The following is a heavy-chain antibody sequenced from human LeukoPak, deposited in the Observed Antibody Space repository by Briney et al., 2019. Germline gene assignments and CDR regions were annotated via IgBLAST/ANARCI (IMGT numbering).Heavy chain of an antibody. D-gene: IGHD3-22*01. V-gene: IGHV4-34*01. CDR2: NNHNGGA. CDR3: ARNDPTVLYDSRGYYYSWFDP. Sequence: SETLSLTCAVYGGSFSGFYWSWIRQPPGKGLEWIGENNHNGGANYNPSLKSRVTISVDTSKNQFSLKLSSVTAADTAVYYCARNDPTVLYDSRGYYYSWFDPWGQGTLVTVSS. CDR1: GGSFSGFY. J-gene: IGHJ5*02.